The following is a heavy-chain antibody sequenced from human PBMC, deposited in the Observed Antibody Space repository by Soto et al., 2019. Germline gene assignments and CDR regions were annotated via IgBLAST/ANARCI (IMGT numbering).Heavy chain of an antibody. V-gene: IGHV1-18*01. CDR1: GYTFSSYY. D-gene: IGHD5-18*01. Sequence: QNQLLQSGAEARKPGASVKVSCTAFGYTFSSYYITWVRQAPGQGPEWMGWIDSYNGNTNYAREFQGRLTMTTDTSTSTAYMELRSLRSDDTAIYYCATSIHVWLYAMDVWGQGTTVTVSS. J-gene: IGHJ6*02. CDR3: ATSIHVWLYAMDV. CDR2: IDSYNGNT.